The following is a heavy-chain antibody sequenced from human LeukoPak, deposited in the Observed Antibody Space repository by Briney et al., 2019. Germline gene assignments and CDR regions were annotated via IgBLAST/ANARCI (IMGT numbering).Heavy chain of an antibody. CDR2: ISSDSGHI. J-gene: IGHJ4*02. CDR1: GFTFTDYS. Sequence: GGSLRLSCAAAGFTFTDYSMNWVRQAPGKGLEWVSTISSDSGHIYYADSVKGRFTISRDNAENSLYLQMNSLRAEDTAVYYCARGPMITFGGVFYYWGQGTLVTVSS. V-gene: IGHV3-21*01. D-gene: IGHD3-16*01. CDR3: ARGPMITFGGVFYY.